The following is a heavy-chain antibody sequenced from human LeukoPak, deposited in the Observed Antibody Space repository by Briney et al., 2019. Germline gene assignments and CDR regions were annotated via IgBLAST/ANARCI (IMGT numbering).Heavy chain of an antibody. V-gene: IGHV3-21*01. J-gene: IGHJ4*02. Sequence: GGSLRLSCAASGFTFSSYTISWVRQAPGKGLEWVSSISSSSSYIYYADSVKGRFTISRDNAKNSLYLQMNSLRAEDTAVYYCARDGVDYDILTGHYAYYFDYWGQGTLVTVSS. CDR3: ARDGVDYDILTGHYAYYFDY. D-gene: IGHD3-9*01. CDR2: ISSSSSYI. CDR1: GFTFSSYT.